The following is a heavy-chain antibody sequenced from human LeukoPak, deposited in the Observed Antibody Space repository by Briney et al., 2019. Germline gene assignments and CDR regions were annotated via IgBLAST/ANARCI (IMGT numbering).Heavy chain of an antibody. D-gene: IGHD1-26*01. CDR1: GFSFGGYW. CDR3: TRGGSGTYGEFDY. V-gene: IGHV3-74*01. J-gene: IGHJ4*02. Sequence: GGSLRLSCAGSGFSFGGYWMHWVRQAPGKGLVWVSRINGYGSDTSYADFVKGRFTISRDNAKNTVYLQVNSLRAEDTAVFYCTRGGSGTYGEFDYWGQGTLVTVSS. CDR2: INGYGSDT.